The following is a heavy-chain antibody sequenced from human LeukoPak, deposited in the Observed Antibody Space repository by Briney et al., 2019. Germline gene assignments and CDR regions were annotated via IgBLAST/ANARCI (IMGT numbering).Heavy chain of an antibody. CDR1: GGSFSGYY. CDR2: INHSGST. Sequence: SETLSLTCAVYGGSFSGYYWSWIRQPPGKGLEWIGEINHSGSTNYNPSLKSRVTISVDTSKNQFSLKLSSVTAADTAAYYCARARTGTRIRRDYYYYMDVWGKGTTVTVSS. V-gene: IGHV4-34*01. CDR3: ARARTGTRIRRDYYYYMDV. J-gene: IGHJ6*03. D-gene: IGHD1-7*01.